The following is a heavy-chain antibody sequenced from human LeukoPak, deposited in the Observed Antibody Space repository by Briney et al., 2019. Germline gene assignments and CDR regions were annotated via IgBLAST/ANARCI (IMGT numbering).Heavy chain of an antibody. D-gene: IGHD2-15*01. CDR1: GGTFSSYT. CDR2: IIPILGIA. J-gene: IGHJ3*02. CDR3: ARSHIYCSGGSCFDAPDAFDI. V-gene: IGHV1-69*02. Sequence: SVKVSCKASGGTFSSYTISWVRQAPGQGLEWMGRIIPILGIANYAQKFQGRVTITADKSTSTAYMELSSLRSEDTAVYYCARSHIYCSGGSCFDAPDAFDIWGQGTTVTVSS.